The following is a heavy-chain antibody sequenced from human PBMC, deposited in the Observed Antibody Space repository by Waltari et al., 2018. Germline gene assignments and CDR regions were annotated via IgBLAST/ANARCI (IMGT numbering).Heavy chain of an antibody. D-gene: IGHD2-21*02. CDR3: ARDLVATPP. CDR2: IQQNGSEK. V-gene: IGHV3-7*01. CDR1: GFTFSRDW. J-gene: IGHJ5*02. Sequence: EVQLVESGGDLVQPGGSLRLSCAAPGFTFSRDWMTWVRQAQGKGLEWVGNIQQNGSEKWYADSVRGRFTISRDNAMNSLYLQMNSLRVEDTAVYYCARDLVATPPWGQGTLVTVSS.